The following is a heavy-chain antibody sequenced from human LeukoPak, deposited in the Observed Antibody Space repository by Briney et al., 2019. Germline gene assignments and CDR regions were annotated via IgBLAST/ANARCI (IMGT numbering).Heavy chain of an antibody. D-gene: IGHD6-19*01. V-gene: IGHV1-2*02. Sequence: ASVKVSCKASGYMFTGYYMHWVRQAPGQGLEWMGWINPNSGGTNYAQKFQGRVTMTRDTSISTAYMDLNRLRSNDTAVYYCARVVAVTGTPVYYMDVWGKGTTVTVSS. CDR2: INPNSGGT. J-gene: IGHJ6*03. CDR3: ARVVAVTGTPVYYMDV. CDR1: GYMFTGYY.